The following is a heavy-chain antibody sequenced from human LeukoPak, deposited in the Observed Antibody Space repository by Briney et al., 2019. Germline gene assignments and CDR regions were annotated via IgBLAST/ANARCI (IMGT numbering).Heavy chain of an antibody. CDR1: GFTFSSYS. CDR2: ISSSSSTI. Sequence: GGSLRLSCAASGFTFSSYSMNWVRQAPGKGLEWVSYISSSSSTIYYADSVKGRFTISRDNAKNSLYLQMNSLRAEDMAVYYCARDGPAAGTLFDYWGQGTLVTVSS. V-gene: IGHV3-48*04. D-gene: IGHD6-13*01. CDR3: ARDGPAAGTLFDY. J-gene: IGHJ4*02.